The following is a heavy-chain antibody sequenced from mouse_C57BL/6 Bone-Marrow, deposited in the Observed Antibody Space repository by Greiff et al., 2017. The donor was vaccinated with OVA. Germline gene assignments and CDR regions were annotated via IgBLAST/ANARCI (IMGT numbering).Heavy chain of an antibody. J-gene: IGHJ2*01. CDR1: GYTFTSYW. D-gene: IGHD2-14*01. V-gene: IGHV1-69*01. CDR3: ARIGLGY. CDR2: IDPSDSYT. Sequence: VQLQQSGAELVMPGASVKLSCKASGYTFTSYWMHWVKQRPGQGLEWIGEIDPSDSYTNYNQKFKGKSTLTVDKSSSTAYMQLSSLTSEDSAVYYCARIGLGYWGQGTTLTVSS.